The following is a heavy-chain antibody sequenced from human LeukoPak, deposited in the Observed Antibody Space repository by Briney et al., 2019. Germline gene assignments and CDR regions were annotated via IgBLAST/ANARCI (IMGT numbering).Heavy chain of an antibody. D-gene: IGHD1-26*01. CDR2: IIPIFGTA. CDR1: GGTFSSYA. Sequence: SVKVSCKASGGTFSSYAISWVRQAPGQGLEWMGGIIPIFGTANYAQKFQGRVTITADESTSTVYMELSSLRSEDTAVYYCARVRSGSYDAFDIWGQGTMVTVSS. V-gene: IGHV1-69*13. J-gene: IGHJ3*02. CDR3: ARVRSGSYDAFDI.